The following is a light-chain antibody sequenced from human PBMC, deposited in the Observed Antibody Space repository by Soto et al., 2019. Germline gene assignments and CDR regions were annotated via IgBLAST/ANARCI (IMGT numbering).Light chain of an antibody. CDR3: QQYDNWPIT. CDR1: QSININ. V-gene: IGKV3-15*01. J-gene: IGKJ5*01. Sequence: EIGMTQSPGTLSVSPGETVTLACRASQSININLAWYQQKPGQAPRLLIYGASTRATGLPARFSGSGSDTEFTLIISSLQSEDSAVYYCQQYDNWPITFGQGTRLE. CDR2: GAS.